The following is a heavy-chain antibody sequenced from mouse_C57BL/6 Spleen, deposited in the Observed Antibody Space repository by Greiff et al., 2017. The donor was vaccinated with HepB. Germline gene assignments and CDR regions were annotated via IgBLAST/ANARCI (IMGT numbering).Heavy chain of an antibody. Sequence: QVQLQQSGPELVKPGASVKISCKASGYAFSSSWMNWVQQRPGKGLEWIGRIYPGDGDTNYNGKFKGKATMTADKSSSTAYMQLSSLTSEDSAVYFCARSYYYDSSYAMDYWGQGTSVTVSS. J-gene: IGHJ4*01. CDR2: IYPGDGDT. CDR1: GYAFSSSW. V-gene: IGHV1-82*01. CDR3: ARSYYYDSSYAMDY. D-gene: IGHD1-1*01.